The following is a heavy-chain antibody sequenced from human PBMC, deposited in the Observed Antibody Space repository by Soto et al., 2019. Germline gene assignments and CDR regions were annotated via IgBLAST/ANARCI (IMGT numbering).Heavy chain of an antibody. CDR2: IYYSGST. J-gene: IGHJ3*02. Sequence: SSETLSLTCTVSGGSISSSSYYWGWIRQPPGKGLEWIGSIYYSGSTYYNPSLKSRVTISVDTSKNQFSLKLSSVTAADTAVYYCARSYCGGDCYSYPDAFDIWGQGTMVTVSS. V-gene: IGHV4-39*01. D-gene: IGHD2-21*02. CDR3: ARSYCGGDCYSYPDAFDI. CDR1: GGSISSSSYY.